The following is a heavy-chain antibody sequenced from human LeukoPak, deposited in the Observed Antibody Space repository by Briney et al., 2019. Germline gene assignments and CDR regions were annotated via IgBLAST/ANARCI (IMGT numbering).Heavy chain of an antibody. V-gene: IGHV3-9*01. CDR3: AKVAATVTTDAFDI. CDR2: ISWNSGSI. CDR1: GFTFGDYA. Sequence: SGGSLRLSCAASGFTFGDYAMHWVRQAPGKGLEWVSGISWNSGSIGYADSVKGRFTISRDNAKNSLYLQMNSLRAEDTALYYCAKVAATVTTDAFDIWGQGTTVTVSS. D-gene: IGHD4-17*01. J-gene: IGHJ3*02.